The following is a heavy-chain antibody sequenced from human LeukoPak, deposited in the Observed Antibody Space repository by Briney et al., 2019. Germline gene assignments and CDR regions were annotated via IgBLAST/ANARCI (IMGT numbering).Heavy chain of an antibody. Sequence: GGSLRLSCAASGFTFSDSYMSWIRQAPGKGLECISYISASGSAIYYADSVKGRLTISRDNAENSLYLQMNSLRAEDTAVYYCARIVFWSGWYFDLWGRGTQVTVSS. D-gene: IGHD3-3*01. CDR3: ARIVFWSGWYFDL. J-gene: IGHJ2*01. CDR1: GFTFSDSY. CDR2: ISASGSAI. V-gene: IGHV3-11*01.